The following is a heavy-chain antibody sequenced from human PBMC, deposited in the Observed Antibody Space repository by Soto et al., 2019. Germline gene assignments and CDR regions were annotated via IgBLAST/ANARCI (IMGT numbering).Heavy chain of an antibody. CDR1: GASIGTCY. CDR3: ASEILAAAHYYFAY. Sequence: SETLSLTCTVSGASIGTCYWSWIRQPPGKGLEWIGYVYYNGNTNCNPSLMSRITISVDTSKNQFSLNLTSVNAADTAVYYCASEILAAAHYYFAYWGQGTLVTVSS. J-gene: IGHJ4*02. CDR2: VYYNGNT. D-gene: IGHD6-13*01. V-gene: IGHV4-59*01.